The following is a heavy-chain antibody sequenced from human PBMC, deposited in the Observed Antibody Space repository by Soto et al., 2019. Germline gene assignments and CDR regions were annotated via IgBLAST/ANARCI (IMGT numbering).Heavy chain of an antibody. V-gene: IGHV4-39*07. CDR2: IYYSGST. Sequence: SETLSLTCTVSGGSISSSSYYWGWIRQPPGKGLEGIGSIYYSGSTYYNPSLKSRVTISVDTSKNQFSLKLSPVTAADTAVYYCARGPVDDYGDFYYFDYWGQGTLVTVSS. CDR3: ARGPVDDYGDFYYFDY. CDR1: GGSISSSSYY. D-gene: IGHD4-17*01. J-gene: IGHJ4*02.